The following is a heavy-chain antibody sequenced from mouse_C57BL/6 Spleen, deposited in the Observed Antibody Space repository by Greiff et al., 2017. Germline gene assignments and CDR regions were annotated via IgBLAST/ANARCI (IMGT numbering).Heavy chain of an antibody. CDR3: ARHEEGYDGYRGGAMDY. D-gene: IGHD2-3*01. CDR2: FYPGSGSI. CDR1: GYTFTEYT. V-gene: IGHV1-62-2*01. J-gene: IGHJ4*01. Sequence: QVQLQQSGAELVKPGASVKLSCKASGYTFTEYTIHWVKQRSGQGLEWIGWFYPGSGSIKYNEKFKDKATLTADKSSSTVYMELSRLTSEDSAVXFCARHEEGYDGYRGGAMDYWGQGTSVTVSS.